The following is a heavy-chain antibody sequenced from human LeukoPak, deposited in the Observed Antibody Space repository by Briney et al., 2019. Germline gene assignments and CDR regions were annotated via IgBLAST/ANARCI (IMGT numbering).Heavy chain of an antibody. CDR1: GFTFSIYA. CDR3: AKYTPANYYGSGSIFDY. V-gene: IGHV3-23*01. Sequence: PGGSLRLSCAAPGFTFSIYAMSWVRQAPGKGLEWVSALSGGGGNTYYADSVKGRFTISRDNSKNTLYLHMNSLRADDTAVYYCAKYTPANYYGSGSIFDYWGQGTLVTVSS. D-gene: IGHD3-10*01. J-gene: IGHJ4*02. CDR2: LSGGGGNT.